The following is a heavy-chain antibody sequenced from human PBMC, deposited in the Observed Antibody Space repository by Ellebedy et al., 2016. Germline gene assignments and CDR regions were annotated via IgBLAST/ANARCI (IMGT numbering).Heavy chain of an antibody. J-gene: IGHJ4*02. Sequence: GGSLRLSCAASGFTFSYYSINWIRQAPGKGLEWVSSISYTGSYIYYADSVKGRFTIARDNAKNSVYLQMTSLRAEDTAVYYWARIAYDYGDYPYYFDYWGQGTLVTVSS. CDR1: GFTFSYYS. V-gene: IGHV3-21*06. D-gene: IGHD4-17*01. CDR3: ARIAYDYGDYPYYFDY. CDR2: ISYTGSYI.